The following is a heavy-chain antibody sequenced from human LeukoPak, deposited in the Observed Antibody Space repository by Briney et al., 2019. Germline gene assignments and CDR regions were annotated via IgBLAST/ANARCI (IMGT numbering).Heavy chain of an antibody. Sequence: SVKVPCKASGGTFSSYAISWVRQDPGQGLEWMGGIIPIFGTANYAQKFQGRVTITTDESTRTAYMELSSLRSEDTAVYYCARGGRYCSSTSCFDYWGQGTLVTVSS. V-gene: IGHV1-69*05. CDR1: GGTFSSYA. J-gene: IGHJ4*02. CDR3: ARGGRYCSSTSCFDY. D-gene: IGHD2-2*01. CDR2: IIPIFGTA.